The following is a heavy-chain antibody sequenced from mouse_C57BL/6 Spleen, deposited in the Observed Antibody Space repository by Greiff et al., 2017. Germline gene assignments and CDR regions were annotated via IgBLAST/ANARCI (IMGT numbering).Heavy chain of an antibody. V-gene: IGHV5-4*01. D-gene: IGHD1-1*01. J-gene: IGHJ3*01. Sequence: EVKVVESGGGLVKPGGSLKLSCAASGFTFSSYAMSWVRQTPEKRLEWVATISDGGSYTYYPDNVKGRFTISRDNAKNNLYLQMSHLKSEDTAMYYCARDDYGSSSFAYWGQGTLVTVSA. CDR3: ARDDYGSSSFAY. CDR1: GFTFSSYA. CDR2: ISDGGSYT.